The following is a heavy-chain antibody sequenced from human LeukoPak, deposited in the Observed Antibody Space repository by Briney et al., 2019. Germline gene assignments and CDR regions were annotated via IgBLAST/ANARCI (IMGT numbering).Heavy chain of an antibody. J-gene: IGHJ5*02. CDR2: INPNSGGT. D-gene: IGHD2-2*01. Sequence: ASVNVSCKASGYTFTGYYMHWVRQAPGQGLEWMGWINPNSGGTNYAQKFQGWVTMTRDTSISAAYMELSRLRSDDTAVYYCARAARECSSTSCRRGNWFDPWGQGTLVTVSS. V-gene: IGHV1-2*04. CDR3: ARAARECSSTSCRRGNWFDP. CDR1: GYTFTGYY.